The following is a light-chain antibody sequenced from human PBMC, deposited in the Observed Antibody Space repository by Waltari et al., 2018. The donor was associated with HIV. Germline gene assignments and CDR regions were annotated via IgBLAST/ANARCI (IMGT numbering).Light chain of an antibody. CDR3: QAWDSNTAHVL. Sequence: SYDLTQPPSVSVSPGQTASITCSGDKLGDKYASWYQQKAGQSPVLVIFQDRQRPSGTPGRFSGSNAGNTATLTISGTQAMDEADYYCQAWDSNTAHVLFGGGTKVTVL. V-gene: IGLV3-1*01. J-gene: IGLJ2*01. CDR2: QDR. CDR1: KLGDKY.